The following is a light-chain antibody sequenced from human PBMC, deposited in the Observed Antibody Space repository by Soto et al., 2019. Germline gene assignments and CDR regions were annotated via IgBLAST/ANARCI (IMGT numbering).Light chain of an antibody. CDR2: EVS. Sequence: QSALTQPPSASGSPGQSVTISCTGTSSDVGGYNYVSWYQQHPGKAPKLMIYEVSTRPSGVPDRFSCSKSGNTASLTVSGLQAEDEADYYCSSYADNLYVFGTGTKVTVL. V-gene: IGLV2-8*01. CDR3: SSYADNLYV. J-gene: IGLJ1*01. CDR1: SSDVGGYNY.